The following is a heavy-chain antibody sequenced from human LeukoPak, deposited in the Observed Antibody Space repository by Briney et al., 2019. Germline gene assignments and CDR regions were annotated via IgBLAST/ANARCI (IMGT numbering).Heavy chain of an antibody. D-gene: IGHD3-22*01. V-gene: IGHV3-33*01. J-gene: IGHJ4*02. Sequence: GGSLRLSCAASGFTFRTYGMHWVRQAPGKGLEWAAVIWYDGSNKYYADSVKGRLTISRDNSKNTLYLQMNSLRAEDTAVYYCARGTRYDSSGYYSQDLDYWGQGTLVTVSS. CDR2: IWYDGSNK. CDR1: GFTFRTYG. CDR3: ARGTRYDSSGYYSQDLDY.